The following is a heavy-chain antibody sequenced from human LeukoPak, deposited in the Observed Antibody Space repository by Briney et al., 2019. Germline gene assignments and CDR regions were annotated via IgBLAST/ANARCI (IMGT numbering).Heavy chain of an antibody. CDR1: GDSVSSNSAA. D-gene: IGHD4-17*01. J-gene: IGHJ5*02. Sequence: SQTLSLTCALSGDSVSSNSAAWNWIRQSPSRGLEWLGSTYYRSNWFNDFALSVKSRITINPDTSKNQFSLQLNSVTPEDTAVYYCAKNYGDSNWFDPWGQGTLVTVSS. CDR2: TYYRSNWFN. CDR3: AKNYGDSNWFDP. V-gene: IGHV6-1*01.